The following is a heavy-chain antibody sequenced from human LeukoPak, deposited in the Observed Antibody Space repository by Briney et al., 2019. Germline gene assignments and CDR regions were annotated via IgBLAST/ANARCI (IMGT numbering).Heavy chain of an antibody. D-gene: IGHD3-22*01. CDR3: ATATYYYDSSGYWD. CDR2: IRSKAFGATT. Sequence: PGRSLRLSCKPSGFTFGDYAMSWVRQAPGKGLEWVGFIRSKAFGATTDYAASVKGRFTVSRDDSKSIAYLQMNSLKTEDTAVYYCATATYYYDSSGYWDWGQGTLVTVSS. CDR1: GFTFGDYA. V-gene: IGHV3-49*04. J-gene: IGHJ4*02.